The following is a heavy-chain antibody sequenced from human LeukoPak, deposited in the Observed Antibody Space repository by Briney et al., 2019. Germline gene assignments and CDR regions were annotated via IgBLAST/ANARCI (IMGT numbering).Heavy chain of an antibody. CDR3: ARAPGGEQWLANLGRRDNWFDP. V-gene: IGHV4-34*01. D-gene: IGHD6-19*01. Sequence: PSETLSLTCAVYGGSFSGYYWSWIRQPPGKGLEWIGEINHSESTNYNPSLKSRVTISVDTSKNQFSLKLSSVTAADTAVYYCARAPGGEQWLANLGRRDNWFDPWGQGTLVTVSS. J-gene: IGHJ5*02. CDR2: INHSEST. CDR1: GGSFSGYY.